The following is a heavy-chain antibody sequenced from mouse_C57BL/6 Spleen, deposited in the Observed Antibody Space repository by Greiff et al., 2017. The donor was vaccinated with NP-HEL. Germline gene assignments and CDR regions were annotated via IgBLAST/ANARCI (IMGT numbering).Heavy chain of an antibody. CDR2: ISSGSSTI. J-gene: IGHJ2*01. CDR3: ARRYYGSSPYYFDY. D-gene: IGHD1-1*01. Sequence: EVQLVESGGGLVKPGGSLKLSCAASGFTFSDYGMHWVRQAPEKGLEWVAYISSGSSTIYYADTVKGRFTISRDNAKNTLFLQMTSLRSEDTAMYYCARRYYGSSPYYFDYWGQGTTLTVSS. CDR1: GFTFSDYG. V-gene: IGHV5-17*01.